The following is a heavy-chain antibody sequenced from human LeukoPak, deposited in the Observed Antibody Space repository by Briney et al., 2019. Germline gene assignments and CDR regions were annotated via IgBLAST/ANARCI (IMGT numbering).Heavy chain of an antibody. D-gene: IGHD5-18*01. V-gene: IGHV3-30*18. Sequence: GGSLRLSCAASGFTFSSYGMHWVRQAPGKGLDWVAVIANDGSKKYYADSVKGRFTISRDNSKNTLSLQVSSLRTEDTAVYYCAKDRYSYAFEYSDSWGQGTLVTVSS. CDR3: AKDRYSYAFEYSDS. J-gene: IGHJ4*02. CDR1: GFTFSSYG. CDR2: IANDGSKK.